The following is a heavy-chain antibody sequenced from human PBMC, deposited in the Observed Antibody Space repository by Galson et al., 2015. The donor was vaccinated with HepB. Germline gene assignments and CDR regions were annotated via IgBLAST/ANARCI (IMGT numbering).Heavy chain of an antibody. CDR1: GFTFSSNA. CDR3: AKVLEVDTAMGPFDY. Sequence: SLRLSCAASGFTFSSNAMSWVRQAPGKGLEWVSVISGSGDNTYYADSVKGRFTISRDNSKDTLYLQMNSLRAEDTAVYYCAKVLEVDTAMGPFDYWGQGTLVTVSS. CDR2: ISGSGDNT. V-gene: IGHV3-23*01. J-gene: IGHJ4*02. D-gene: IGHD5-18*01.